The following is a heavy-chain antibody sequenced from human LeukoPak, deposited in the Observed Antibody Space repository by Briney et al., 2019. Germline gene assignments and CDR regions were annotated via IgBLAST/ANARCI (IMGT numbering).Heavy chain of an antibody. CDR3: ARPLDSSNNYFDY. V-gene: IGHV3-21*01. CDR1: GFIVSNTY. J-gene: IGHJ4*02. D-gene: IGHD6-13*01. Sequence: GGSLRLSCAASGFIVSNTYMTWVRQAPGKGLEWVSFISSSSNYMSYADSVKGRFTISRDNAKNSLYLQMNSLRAEDTAVYYCARPLDSSNNYFDYWGQGTLVTVSA. CDR2: ISSSSNYM.